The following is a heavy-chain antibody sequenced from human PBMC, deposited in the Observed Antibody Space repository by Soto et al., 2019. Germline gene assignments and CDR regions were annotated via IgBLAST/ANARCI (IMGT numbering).Heavy chain of an antibody. V-gene: IGHV3-30*18. J-gene: IGHJ3*01. CDR2: ISHDGNSH. CDR1: GFSFSNYS. CDR3: VKAQERSAQYFAVVITAFDF. Sequence: QVHLVESGGGVVQPGRSLRLSCEGSGFSFSNYSIHWVRQAPGKGLEWVAVISHDGNSHHLADSVRGRFTISRDNSKNTVFLHMTSLRREDSAVYHCVKAQERSAQYFAVVITAFDFWGQGTMVTVSS. D-gene: IGHD3-22*01.